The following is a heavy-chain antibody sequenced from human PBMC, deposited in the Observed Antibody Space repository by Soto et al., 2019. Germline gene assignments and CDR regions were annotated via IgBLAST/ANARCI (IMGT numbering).Heavy chain of an antibody. CDR3: ASPCGGDCYGGSAEAFDI. CDR2: IIPILGIA. D-gene: IGHD2-21*01. J-gene: IGHJ3*02. V-gene: IGHV1-69*02. Sequence: GASVKVSCKASGGTFSSYTISWVRQAPGQGLEWMGRIIPILGIANYAQKFQGRVTITADKSTSTAYMELSSLRSEDTAVYYCASPCGGDCYGGSAEAFDIWGQGTMVTVSS. CDR1: GGTFSSYT.